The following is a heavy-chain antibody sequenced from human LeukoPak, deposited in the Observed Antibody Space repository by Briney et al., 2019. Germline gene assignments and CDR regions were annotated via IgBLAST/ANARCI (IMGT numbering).Heavy chain of an antibody. CDR3: AREPIAAAASNWFDP. J-gene: IGHJ5*02. CDR2: INPNSGGT. CDR1: GYTFTGYY. Sequence: VASVKVSCKASGYTFTGYYMHWVRQAPGQGLEWMGWINPNSGGTNYAQKFQGRVTMTRVTSISTAYMELSRLRSDDTAVYYCAREPIAAAASNWFDPWGQGTLVTVSS. V-gene: IGHV1-2*02. D-gene: IGHD6-13*01.